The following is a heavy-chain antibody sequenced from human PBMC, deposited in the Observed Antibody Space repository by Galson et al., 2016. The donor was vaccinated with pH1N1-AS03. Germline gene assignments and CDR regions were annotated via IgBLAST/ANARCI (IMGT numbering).Heavy chain of an antibody. V-gene: IGHV5-51*01. Sequence: QSGAEVKKPGDSLTISCQASGYIFTSFWIGWVRQMPGKGLEWMGIIYPDGSDTRYSPSFQGQVTISADKSITTAYLQWTSLKASDTAIYYCAKRYGYYFDYWGQGTPVTVSS. CDR3: AKRYGYYFDY. J-gene: IGHJ4*02. D-gene: IGHD2-15*01. CDR1: GYIFTSFW. CDR2: IYPDGSDT.